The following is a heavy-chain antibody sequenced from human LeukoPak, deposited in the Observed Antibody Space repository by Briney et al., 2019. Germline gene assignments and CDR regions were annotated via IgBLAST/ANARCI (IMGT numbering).Heavy chain of an antibody. CDR3: AREYNYDLDV. CDR1: GFTFSRHW. CDR2: IKGDQSTT. Sequence: GGSLRLSCAASGFTFSRHWMHWVRQAPGKGLVWVSRIKGDQSTTKYADSVKGRFTISRDNAKNTLYLQMNSLRAEDTAVYYCAREYNYDLDVWGKGTTVTVSS. J-gene: IGHJ6*04. V-gene: IGHV3-74*01.